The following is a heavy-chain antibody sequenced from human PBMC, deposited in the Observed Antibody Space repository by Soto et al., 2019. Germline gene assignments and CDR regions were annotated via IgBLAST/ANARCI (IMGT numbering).Heavy chain of an antibody. CDR1: GGSLGSYH. J-gene: IGHJ4*02. D-gene: IGHD3-3*01. CDR3: ARGPDDFWSGYGY. V-gene: IGHV4-59*12. CDR2: VFYTGRA. Sequence: SETLSLTCTVSGGSLGSYHWSWIRQPPGKGLEWIGYVFYTGRANYNASLKSRVSISLDTSNYQFSLKLSSVTAADTAVYYCARGPDDFWSGYGYWGQGTLVTVSS.